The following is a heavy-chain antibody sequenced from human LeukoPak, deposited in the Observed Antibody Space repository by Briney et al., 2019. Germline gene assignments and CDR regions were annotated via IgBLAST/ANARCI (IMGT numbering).Heavy chain of an antibody. J-gene: IGHJ6*02. CDR1: GFTFSSYG. V-gene: IGHV3-33*01. Sequence: GRSLRLSCAASGFTFSSYGMHWVRQAPGKGLEWVAVIWYDGSNKYYADSVKGRFTISRDNSKNTLYLQMNSLRAEDTAVYYCARDIDSSGYSYYYYGMDVWGQGTTVTVSS. CDR2: IWYDGSNK. CDR3: ARDIDSSGYSYYYYGMDV. D-gene: IGHD3-22*01.